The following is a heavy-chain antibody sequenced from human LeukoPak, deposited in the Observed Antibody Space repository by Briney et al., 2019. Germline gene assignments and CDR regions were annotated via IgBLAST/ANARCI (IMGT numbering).Heavy chain of an antibody. CDR3: AGQRKTYYDILTGPPEDY. V-gene: IGHV4-59*08. Sequence: SETLSLTCTVSGGSISSYYWSWIRQPPGKGLGWIGYIYYSGSTNYNPSLKSRVTISVDTSKNQFSLKLSSVTAADTAVYYCAGQRKTYYDILTGPPEDYWGQGTLVTVSS. J-gene: IGHJ4*02. CDR2: IYYSGST. D-gene: IGHD3-9*01. CDR1: GGSISSYY.